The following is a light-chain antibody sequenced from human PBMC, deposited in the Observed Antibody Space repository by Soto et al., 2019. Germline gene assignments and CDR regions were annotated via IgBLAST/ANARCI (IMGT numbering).Light chain of an antibody. CDR3: QSYDSSLSGSRV. Sequence: QSVLTQPPSVSGAPWQRVTISCTGTSSNIGAGHAVHWYRQFPGAAPKLLIYGDTHRPSGVPDRFSGSKSATSASLVITGLQAEDEADYYCQSYDSSLSGSRVFGGGTKVTVL. CDR2: GDT. J-gene: IGLJ3*02. CDR1: SSNIGAGHA. V-gene: IGLV1-40*01.